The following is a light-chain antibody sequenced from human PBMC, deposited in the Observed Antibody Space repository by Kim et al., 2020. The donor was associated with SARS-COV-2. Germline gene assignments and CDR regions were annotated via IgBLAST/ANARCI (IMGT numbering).Light chain of an antibody. Sequence: SPRDRATLSTGTSQSINDNLAWYQQNPDQVPSLVIYSASTRATGLPARFSGSGSGTEFTLTISRLQSEDLATYYCQQYNDWPPFFGQGTKLEI. V-gene: IGKV3-15*01. J-gene: IGKJ2*01. CDR2: SAS. CDR1: QSINDN. CDR3: QQYNDWPPF.